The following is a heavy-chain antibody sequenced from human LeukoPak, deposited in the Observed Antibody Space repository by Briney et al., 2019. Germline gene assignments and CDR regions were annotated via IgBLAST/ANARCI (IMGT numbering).Heavy chain of an antibody. Sequence: PGGSLRLSCAASGFTFSDYYMSWIRQAPGKGLEWVSYISSSGSTIYYADSVKGRFTISRDNAKNSPYLQMNSLRAEDTAVYYCARDLTGTTSPYYFDYWGQGTLVTVSS. V-gene: IGHV3-11*01. J-gene: IGHJ4*02. CDR1: GFTFSDYY. CDR2: ISSSGSTI. D-gene: IGHD1-7*01. CDR3: ARDLTGTTSPYYFDY.